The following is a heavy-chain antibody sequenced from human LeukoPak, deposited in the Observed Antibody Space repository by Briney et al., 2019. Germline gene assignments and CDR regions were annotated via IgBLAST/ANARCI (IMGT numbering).Heavy chain of an antibody. CDR3: AKNTLAGNDDY. J-gene: IGHJ4*02. D-gene: IGHD6-19*01. CDR1: GFTFSSYG. V-gene: IGHV3-30*18. CDR2: ISYDGSNK. Sequence: PGGSLRLSCAASGFTFSSYGMHWVRQAPGKGLEWVAVISYDGSNKYYADSVKGRLTISRDNSKNTLYLQMNSLRAEDTAVYYCAKNTLAGNDDYWGQGTLVTVSS.